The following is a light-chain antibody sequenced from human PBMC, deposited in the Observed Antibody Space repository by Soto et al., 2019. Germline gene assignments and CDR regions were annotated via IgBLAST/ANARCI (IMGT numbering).Light chain of an antibody. V-gene: IGLV3-21*04. CDR3: QVWDSSSDHVV. J-gene: IGLJ2*01. CDR1: NIGSKS. CDR2: YDS. Sequence: SYELTQPPSVSVAPGKTARITCGGNNIGSKSVHWYQQKPAQAPVLVIYYDSERPSGIPERFSGSNSGNTATLTISRGEAGDEADYYCQVWDSSSDHVVFGGGTKLTVL.